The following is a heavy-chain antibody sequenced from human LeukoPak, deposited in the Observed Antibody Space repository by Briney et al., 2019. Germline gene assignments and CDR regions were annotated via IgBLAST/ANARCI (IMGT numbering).Heavy chain of an antibody. D-gene: IGHD5-12*01. V-gene: IGHV1-2*02. CDR2: INPNSGGT. CDR3: AGLSGYDPYYFDY. Sequence: GASVKVSCKASGYTFSSYGIIWVRQAPGQGLEWMGCINPNSGGTDYAQKFQGRVTMTRDTSISTAYMELSRLTSDDTAVYYCAGLSGYDPYYFDYWGQGTLVAVSS. CDR1: GYTFSSYG. J-gene: IGHJ4*02.